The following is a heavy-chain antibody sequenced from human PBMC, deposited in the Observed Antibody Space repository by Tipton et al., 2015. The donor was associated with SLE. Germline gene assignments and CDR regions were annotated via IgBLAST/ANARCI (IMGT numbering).Heavy chain of an antibody. Sequence: TLSLTCAVSGYSISSGNYWGWTRQPPGKGLEWIGEINHGGSTNYNPSLKSRVTILVDTSKNQFSLKLSSVTAADTAVYYCTRRRYCSGGSCRYFDLWGRGTLVTVSS. V-gene: IGHV4-38-2*01. CDR2: INHGGST. J-gene: IGHJ2*01. D-gene: IGHD2-15*01. CDR1: GYSISSGNY. CDR3: TRRRYCSGGSCRYFDL.